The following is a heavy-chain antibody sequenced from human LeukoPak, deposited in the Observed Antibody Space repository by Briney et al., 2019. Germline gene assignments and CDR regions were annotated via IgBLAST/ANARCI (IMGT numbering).Heavy chain of an antibody. CDR1: GVTFSSYS. Sequence: PGGSLRLSCAASGVTFSSYSMNWVRQAPGKGLEWVSSISSSSSYIYYADSVKGRFTISRDNAKNSLYLQMNSLRAEDTAVYYCARDHSGAFDIWGQGTMVTVSS. CDR3: ARDHSGAFDI. V-gene: IGHV3-21*01. D-gene: IGHD1-14*01. CDR2: ISSSSSYI. J-gene: IGHJ3*02.